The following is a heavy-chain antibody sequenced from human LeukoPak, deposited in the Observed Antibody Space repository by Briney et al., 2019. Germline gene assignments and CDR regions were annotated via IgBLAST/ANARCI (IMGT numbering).Heavy chain of an antibody. CDR1: SGSFSNYY. V-gene: IGHV4-34*01. CDR2: INQSGST. Sequence: PPETLSLTCAVYSGSFSNYYWSWIRQPPGKGLEWIGEINQSGSTNYNPSLKSRVTISVDTSKNHFSLKLSSVTAADTAVYYCARGALKWELPPIRARKSYYFDYWGQGTLVTVSS. J-gene: IGHJ4*02. D-gene: IGHD1-26*01. CDR3: ARGALKWELPPIRARKSYYFDY.